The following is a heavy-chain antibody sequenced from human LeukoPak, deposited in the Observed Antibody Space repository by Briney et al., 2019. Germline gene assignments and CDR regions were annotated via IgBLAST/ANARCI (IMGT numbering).Heavy chain of an antibody. CDR3: ARGWNDHTWFDY. J-gene: IGHJ4*02. V-gene: IGHV1-69*01. D-gene: IGHD1-1*01. CDR1: GGTFSSYA. Sequence: SVKVSCKASGGTFSSYAISWVRQAPGQGLKWMGGIIPIFGTANYAQKFQGRVTITADESTSTAYMELSSLRSEDTAVYYCARGWNDHTWFDYWGQGTLVTVSS. CDR2: IIPIFGTA.